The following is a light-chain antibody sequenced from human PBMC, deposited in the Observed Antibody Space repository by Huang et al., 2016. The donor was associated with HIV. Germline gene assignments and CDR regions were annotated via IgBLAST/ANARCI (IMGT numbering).Light chain of an antibody. V-gene: IGKV3-15*01. CDR2: DGS. CDR1: QSVSTN. Sequence: EIFLTQSPVTLSVSPGHRVTLSCRASQSVSTNLAWYQQKSGQSPRLLVYDGSIRTTHITAKFGGSASGTDFTLVINGLQTEDFAFYFCMQYDDWPWTFGQGTRV. J-gene: IGKJ1*01. CDR3: MQYDDWPWT.